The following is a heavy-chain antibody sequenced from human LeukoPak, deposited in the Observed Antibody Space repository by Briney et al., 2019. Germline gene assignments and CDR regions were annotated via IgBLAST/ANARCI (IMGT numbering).Heavy chain of an antibody. CDR2: INHSGST. D-gene: IGHD3-16*02. J-gene: IGHJ5*02. CDR3: ARGRYVWGSYRLFDP. V-gene: IGHV4-34*01. CDR1: GGSFSGYY. Sequence: PSETLSLTCAVYGGSFSGYYWSWIRQPPGKGLEWIGEINHSGSTNYNPSLKSRVTISVDTSKNQFSPKLSSVTAADTAVYYCARGRYVWGSYRLFDPWGQGTLVTVSS.